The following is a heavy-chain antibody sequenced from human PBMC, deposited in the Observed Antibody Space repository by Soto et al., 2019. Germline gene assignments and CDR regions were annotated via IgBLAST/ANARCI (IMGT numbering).Heavy chain of an antibody. V-gene: IGHV4-39*07. CDR2: IYYSGST. Sequence: PSETLSLTCTVSGGSISSSSFYWGWIRQPPGKGLESIAAIYYSGSTYYNPSLKSRVTIFVDKAKNQFSLRLTSVTAADSAVYFCARGAFSSSWRLDYWGQGTLVTVSS. J-gene: IGHJ4*02. CDR3: ARGAFSSSWRLDY. CDR1: GGSISSSSFY. D-gene: IGHD6-13*01.